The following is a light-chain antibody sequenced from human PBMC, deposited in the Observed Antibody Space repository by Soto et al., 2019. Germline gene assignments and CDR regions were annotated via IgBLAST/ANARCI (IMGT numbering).Light chain of an antibody. Sequence: DIQMTHSPSSLSASVGDRVTITCRASQSISSYLNWYQQKPGKAPKLLIYAASSLHTGVPSRFTGSGSGTEFTLTISSLQPEDFATYFCQRSYSAPLTFGGGTKVDIK. CDR1: QSISSY. J-gene: IGKJ4*01. CDR3: QRSYSAPLT. V-gene: IGKV1-39*01. CDR2: AAS.